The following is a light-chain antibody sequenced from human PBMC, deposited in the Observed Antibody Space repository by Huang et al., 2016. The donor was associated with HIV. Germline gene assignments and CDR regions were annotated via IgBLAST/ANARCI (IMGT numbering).Light chain of an antibody. CDR2: GAS. J-gene: IGKJ2*01. CDR3: QQYTKWPRT. V-gene: IGKV3-15*01. CDR1: QSISTN. Sequence: EVVMTQSPATLSVSPGERVTLSCRASQSISTNLAWYQQKLGLPPRLLIYGASTRATAIPARFSVSWSGTDFTLTISSLQSEDFAVYYCQQYTKWPRTFGQGTKLEIK.